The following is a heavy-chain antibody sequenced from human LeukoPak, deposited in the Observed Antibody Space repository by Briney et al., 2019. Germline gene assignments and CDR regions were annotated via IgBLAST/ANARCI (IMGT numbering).Heavy chain of an antibody. J-gene: IGHJ4*02. CDR1: VYTFTSYD. CDR2: MNPNSGDT. V-gene: IGHV1-8*01. CDR3: ARGQKYYDILTGYYDFDY. D-gene: IGHD3-9*01. Sequence: ASVKVSCKASVYTFTSYDINWVRQATGQGLEWMGWMNPNSGDTGYAQKFQGRVTMTRNTSISTAYMELSSLRSEDTAVYYCARGQKYYDILTGYYDFDYWGQGTLVTVSS.